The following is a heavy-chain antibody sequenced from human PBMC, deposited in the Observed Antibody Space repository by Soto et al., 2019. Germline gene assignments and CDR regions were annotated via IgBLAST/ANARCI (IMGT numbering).Heavy chain of an antibody. D-gene: IGHD3-3*01. Sequence: SETLSLTCTVSGGSISSYYWSWIRQPPGKGLEWIGYIYYSGSTNYNPSLKSRVTISVDTSKNQFSLKLSSVTAADTAVYYCARNYDFWSGYSFGGSMDVWGKGTTVTVSS. CDR2: IYYSGST. CDR1: GGSISSYY. J-gene: IGHJ6*03. CDR3: ARNYDFWSGYSFGGSMDV. V-gene: IGHV4-59*01.